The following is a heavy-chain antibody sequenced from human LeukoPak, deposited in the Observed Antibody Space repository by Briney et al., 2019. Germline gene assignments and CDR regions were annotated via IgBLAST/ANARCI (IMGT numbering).Heavy chain of an antibody. CDR2: IIPIFGTA. J-gene: IGHJ4*02. D-gene: IGHD3-10*01. CDR3: ARDVLLWFGELSRGVYFDY. CDR1: GGTFSSYA. V-gene: IGHV1-69*06. Sequence: GSSVTVSCQASGGTFSSYAISWVRQAPGQGLEWMGGIIPIFGTANYAQKFQGRVTITADKSTSTAYMELSSLRSEDTAVYYCARDVLLWFGELSRGVYFDYWGQGTLVTVSS.